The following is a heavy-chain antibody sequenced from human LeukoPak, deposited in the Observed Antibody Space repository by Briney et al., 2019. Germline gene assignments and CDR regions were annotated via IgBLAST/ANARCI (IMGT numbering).Heavy chain of an antibody. J-gene: IGHJ4*02. CDR1: GYTFTSYD. D-gene: IGHD6-19*01. V-gene: IGHV1-8*01. CDR3: ARGPYYSSSDY. Sequence: ASVTVSSTASGYTFTSYDIIWVRQATGQGLEWMGWMNPNSGNTGYAQKFQGRVTMTRNTSISTAYMELSSLRSEDTAVYYCARGPYYSSSDYWGQGTLVTVSS. CDR2: MNPNSGNT.